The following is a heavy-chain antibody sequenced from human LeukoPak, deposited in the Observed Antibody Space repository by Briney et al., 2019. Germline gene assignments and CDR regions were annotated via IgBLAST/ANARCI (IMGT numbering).Heavy chain of an antibody. J-gene: IGHJ4*02. Sequence: GGSLRLSCAASGFTFSSYSMMWVRQAPGKGLEWVSYISSSSTTIHYADSVKGRFTISRDNAKNSVYLQMNSLRAEDTAVYYCARDRGLYYYDSSGYYPDYWGQGTLVTVSS. D-gene: IGHD3-22*01. CDR1: GFTFSSYS. V-gene: IGHV3-48*01. CDR2: ISSSSTTI. CDR3: ARDRGLYYYDSSGYYPDY.